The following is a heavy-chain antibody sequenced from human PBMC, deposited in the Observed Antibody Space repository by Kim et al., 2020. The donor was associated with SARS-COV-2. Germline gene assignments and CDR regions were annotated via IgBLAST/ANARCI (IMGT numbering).Heavy chain of an antibody. CDR3: AKELRVTTETIGGDFFNS. CDR1: GFPFITYT. J-gene: IGHJ5*02. V-gene: IGHV3-23*01. D-gene: IGHD4-17*01. CDR2: ISGSGRST. Sequence: GGFLRLSCVASGFPFITYTMNWVRQAPGKGLEWVSGISGSGRSTYYADSVKGRFTVSRDNSKNTLYLQMNSLRVEDTAVYYCAKELRVTTETIGGDFFNSWGQGTLVTVSA.